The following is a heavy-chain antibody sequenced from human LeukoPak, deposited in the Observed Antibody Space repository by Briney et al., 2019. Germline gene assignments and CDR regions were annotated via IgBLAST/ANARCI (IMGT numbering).Heavy chain of an antibody. CDR2: IGGEFSCT. D-gene: IGHD2-15*01. J-gene: IGHJ6*02. V-gene: IGHV3-21*01. CDR1: GFTFSDFT. CDR3: ARVGCSGGRCPGYGMDV. Sequence: KPGGSLRLSCAASGFTFSDFTMNWVSQSAGKGPEWVSFIGGEFSCTYYADSVKGRFTISRDNAKNSLYLQMNSLRVEDTAVYYCARVGCSGGRCPGYGMDVWGQGTTVTVSS.